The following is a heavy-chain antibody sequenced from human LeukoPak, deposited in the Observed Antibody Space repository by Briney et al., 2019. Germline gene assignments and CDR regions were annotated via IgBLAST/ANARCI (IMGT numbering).Heavy chain of an antibody. J-gene: IGHJ6*02. V-gene: IGHV3-15*01. D-gene: IGHD2-15*01. CDR3: ATEGREVVVSTSFHGGLKARSYDNNGMDV. CDR2: IIRKTDGGTT. Sequence: PGGSLRLSCAASGFSFSNAWMNWIRQAPGKGLEWVGRIIRKTDGGTTDYGAPVKGRFTISRDDSENTLYLQMSSLRTEDTAVYYCATEGREVVVSTSFHGGLKARSYDNNGMDVWGQGTTVTVSS. CDR1: GFSFSNAW.